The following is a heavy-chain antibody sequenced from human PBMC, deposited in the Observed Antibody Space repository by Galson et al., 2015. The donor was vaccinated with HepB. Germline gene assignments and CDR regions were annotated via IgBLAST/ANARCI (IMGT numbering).Heavy chain of an antibody. CDR1: GGSFSGYY. D-gene: IGHD2-15*01. CDR3: ARARRGGLYYYYGMDV. CDR2: INHSGST. V-gene: IGHV4-34*01. Sequence: ETLSLTCAVYGGSFSGYYWSWIRQPPGKGLEWIGEINHSGSTNYNPSLKSRVTISVDTSKNQFSLKLSSVTAADTAVYYCARARRGGLYYYYGMDVWGQGTTVTVSS. J-gene: IGHJ6*02.